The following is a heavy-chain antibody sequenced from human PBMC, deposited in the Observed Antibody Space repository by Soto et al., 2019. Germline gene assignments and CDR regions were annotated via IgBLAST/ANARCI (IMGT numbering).Heavy chain of an antibody. D-gene: IGHD2-15*01. V-gene: IGHV1-46*01. CDR1: GYTFTSYF. Sequence: QVQLVQSGTEVKKPGASVKLSCKASGYTFTSYFLHWVRQAPGQGLEWMGIINPSGGSPTYAQKFQGRVTMTSDTSTSTVYMELSSLRSEDTAVYYCVRPNGGSFEYWGQGTLVTVSS. CDR2: INPSGGSP. J-gene: IGHJ4*02. CDR3: VRPNGGSFEY.